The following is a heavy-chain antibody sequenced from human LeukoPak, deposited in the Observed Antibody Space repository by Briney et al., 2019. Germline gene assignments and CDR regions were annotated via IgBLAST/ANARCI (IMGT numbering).Heavy chain of an antibody. CDR2: ISGSGGST. CDR1: GFTFSSYA. V-gene: IGHV3-23*01. J-gene: IGHJ4*02. CDR3: AKAPMIVVVPDY. D-gene: IGHD3-22*01. Sequence: GGSLRLSCAASGFTFSSYAMSWVRQAPGKGLEWASAISGSGGSTYYADSVKGRFTISRDNSKNTLYLQMNSLRAEDTAVYYCAKAPMIVVVPDYWGQGTLVTVSS.